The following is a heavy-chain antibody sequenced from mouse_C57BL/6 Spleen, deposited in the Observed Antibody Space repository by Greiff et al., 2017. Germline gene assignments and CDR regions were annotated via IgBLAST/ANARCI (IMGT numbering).Heavy chain of an antibody. Sequence: QVQLQQPGAELVRPGTSVKLSCKASGYTFTSYWMHWVKQRPGQGLEWIGVIDPSDSYTNYNQKFKGKATLTVDTSSSTAYMQLSSLTSEDSAVYYCARTYYYGVDYWGQGTTLTVSS. V-gene: IGHV1-59*01. D-gene: IGHD1-1*01. CDR1: GYTFTSYW. J-gene: IGHJ2*01. CDR3: ARTYYYGVDY. CDR2: IDPSDSYT.